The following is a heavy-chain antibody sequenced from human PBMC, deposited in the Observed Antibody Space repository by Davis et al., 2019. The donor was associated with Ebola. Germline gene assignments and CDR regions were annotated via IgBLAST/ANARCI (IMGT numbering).Heavy chain of an antibody. V-gene: IGHV1-18*01. J-gene: IGHJ3*02. Sequence: ASVKVSCKTSGHTFTSYGVSWVRQAPGQGLEWMGWISGYNLKTTYAQKFQGRVTMTINTSTDTAYMELRSLRSDDTAVYYCAKAGVMVRGVIGAFDIWGQGTMVTVSS. CDR1: GHTFTSYG. CDR3: AKAGVMVRGVIGAFDI. CDR2: ISGYNLKT. D-gene: IGHD3-10*01.